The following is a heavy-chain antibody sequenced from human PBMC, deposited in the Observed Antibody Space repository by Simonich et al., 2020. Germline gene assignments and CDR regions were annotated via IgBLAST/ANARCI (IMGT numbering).Heavy chain of an antibody. CDR3: ARQLNDFDI. CDR1: GYSFTSYW. J-gene: IGHJ3*02. Sequence: EVQLVQSGAEVKNPGESLKISCKGSGYSFTSYWSSWVRQMPGKGLEWMRIIYRSESDTRYRPSFQVQINISAYKSISTAYLQLSSLKASDTAMYYCARQLNDFDIWVQGTMVTVSS. CDR2: IYRSESDT. V-gene: IGHV5-51*01. D-gene: IGHD1-1*01.